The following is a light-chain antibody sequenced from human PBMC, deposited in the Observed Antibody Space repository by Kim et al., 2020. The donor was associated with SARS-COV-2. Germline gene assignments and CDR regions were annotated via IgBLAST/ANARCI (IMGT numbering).Light chain of an antibody. V-gene: IGLV3-21*02. CDR3: QVWDDIINHVV. J-gene: IGLJ2*01. CDR2: HDR. CDR1: NMVNKN. Sequence: APGQTARMTCKGNNMVNKNVHWYQQKAGQVPALVFSHDRERPSGIPERFSGSNSGNTATLTISRVEAGDEADYYCQVWDDIINHVVFGGGTQLTVL.